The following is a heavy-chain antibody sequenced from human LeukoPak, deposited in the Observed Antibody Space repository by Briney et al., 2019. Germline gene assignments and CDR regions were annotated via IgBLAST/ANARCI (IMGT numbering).Heavy chain of an antibody. Sequence: GESLKISCKGSGNIFTGYWIGWVRQMPGKGLEWMGIIYPGDSETIYSPSLQGQVTISADKSINTAYLRWSSLKASDTAMYYCATSESQTRFDYWGQGTLVTVSS. CDR2: IYPGDSET. CDR1: GNIFTGYW. J-gene: IGHJ4*02. D-gene: IGHD1/OR15-1a*01. V-gene: IGHV5-51*01. CDR3: ATSESQTRFDY.